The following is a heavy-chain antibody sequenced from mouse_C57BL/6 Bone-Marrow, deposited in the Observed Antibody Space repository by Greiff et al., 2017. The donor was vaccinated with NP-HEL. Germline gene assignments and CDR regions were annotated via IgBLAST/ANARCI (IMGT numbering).Heavy chain of an antibody. J-gene: IGHJ4*01. V-gene: IGHV1-18*01. CDR3: ARRNYGSSDYYAMDY. Sequence: EVQLQQSGPELVKPGASVKIPCKASGYTFTDYNMDWVKQSHGKSLEWIGDINPNNGGTIYNQKFKGKATLTVDKSSSTAYMELRSLTSEDTAVYYGARRNYGSSDYYAMDYWGQGTSVTVSS. D-gene: IGHD1-1*01. CDR2: INPNNGGT. CDR1: GYTFTDYN.